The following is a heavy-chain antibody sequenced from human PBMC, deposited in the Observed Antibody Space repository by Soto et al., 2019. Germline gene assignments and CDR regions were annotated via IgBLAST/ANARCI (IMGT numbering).Heavy chain of an antibody. D-gene: IGHD3-10*01. Sequence: PGGSLRLSCAASGFTFSSYAMHWVRQAPGKGLEWVAVISYDGSNKYYADSVKGRFTISRDNSKNTLYLQMNSLRAEDTAVYYCASGETYYWGQGTLVTVS. CDR2: ISYDGSNK. CDR1: GFTFSSYA. V-gene: IGHV3-30-3*01. J-gene: IGHJ4*02. CDR3: ASGETYY.